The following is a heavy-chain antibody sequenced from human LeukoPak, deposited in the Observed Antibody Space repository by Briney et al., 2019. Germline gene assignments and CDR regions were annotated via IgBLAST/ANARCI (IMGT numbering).Heavy chain of an antibody. Sequence: SETLSLTCTVSGGSISSYYWSWIRQPPGKGLEWIGYIYYRGSTNYNPSLKSRVTISVDTSKNQFSLKLSSVTAADTAVYYCARVTQMDFWSGYSYYFDYWGQGTLVTVSS. CDR2: IYYRGST. CDR3: ARVTQMDFWSGYSYYFDY. V-gene: IGHV4-59*08. D-gene: IGHD3-3*01. J-gene: IGHJ4*02. CDR1: GGSISSYY.